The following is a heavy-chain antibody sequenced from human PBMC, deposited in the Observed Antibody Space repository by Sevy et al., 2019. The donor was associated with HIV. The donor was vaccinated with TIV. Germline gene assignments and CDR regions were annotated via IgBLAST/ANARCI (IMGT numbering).Heavy chain of an antibody. V-gene: IGHV3-11*01. CDR3: ARELRFLQWLPLNAFDI. Sequence: GGSLRLSCAASGFSFRNVWMNWVRQVPGKGLGWVSYISSSGSTIYYRDSVKGRFNISRDNAKNSLYLQMNSLRAEDTAVYYCARELRFLQWLPLNAFDIWGQGTMVTVSS. CDR1: GFSFRNVW. CDR2: ISSSGSTI. D-gene: IGHD3-3*01. J-gene: IGHJ3*02.